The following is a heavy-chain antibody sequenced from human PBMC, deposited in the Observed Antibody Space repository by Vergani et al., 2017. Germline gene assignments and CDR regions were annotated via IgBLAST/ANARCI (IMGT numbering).Heavy chain of an antibody. Sequence: QVTLRESGPALVKPTQTLTLTCPFSGFSLSTSGMCVSWIRQPPGKALEWLARIDWVDDKYYSTSLKTRLTISKDSSKNQVVLTMTNMDPVDTATYYCARTGYSYSKAFDYWGQGTLVTVSS. D-gene: IGHD5-18*01. CDR2: IDWVDDK. CDR1: GFSLSTSGMC. J-gene: IGHJ4*02. V-gene: IGHV2-70*15. CDR3: ARTGYSYSKAFDY.